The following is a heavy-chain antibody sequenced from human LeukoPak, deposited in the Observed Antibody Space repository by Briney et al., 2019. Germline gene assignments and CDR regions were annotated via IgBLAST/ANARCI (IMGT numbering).Heavy chain of an antibody. V-gene: IGHV4-34*01. CDR3: ARGRRGYQEWTDP. J-gene: IGHJ5*02. CDR2: INHSGST. D-gene: IGHD5-12*01. Sequence: PSETLSLTCAVYGGSFSGYYWSWIRQPPGKGLEWIGEINHSGSTNYNPSLKSRVTISVDTSKNQFSLKLSSVTAADTAVYYCARGRRGYQEWTDPWGQGILVTVSS. CDR1: GGSFSGYY.